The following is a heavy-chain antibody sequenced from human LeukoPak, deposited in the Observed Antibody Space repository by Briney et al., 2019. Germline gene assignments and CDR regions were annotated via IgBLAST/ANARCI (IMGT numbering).Heavy chain of an antibody. CDR2: INHSGST. Sequence: SETLSLTCAVYGGSFSGYYWSWIRQPPGKGLEWIWEINHSGSTNYNPSLKSRVTISVDTSKNQFSLKLSSVTAADTAEYYCARRSGIVVVPAAMSPRTYNWFDPWGQGTLVTVSS. CDR1: GGSFSGYY. CDR3: ARRSGIVVVPAAMSPRTYNWFDP. D-gene: IGHD2-2*01. J-gene: IGHJ5*02. V-gene: IGHV4-34*01.